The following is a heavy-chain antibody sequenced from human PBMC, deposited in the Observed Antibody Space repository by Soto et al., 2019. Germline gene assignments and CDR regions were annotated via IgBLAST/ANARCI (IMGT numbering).Heavy chain of an antibody. CDR2: IYHSGST. V-gene: IGHV4-38-2*01. J-gene: IGHJ6*02. CDR3: ARHAKSGMDV. Sequence: KTSETLSLTCAVSGYSISSGYYWGWIRQPPGKGLEWIGSIYHSGSTYYNPSLKSRVTISVDTSKNQFSLKLSSVTAADTAVYYCARHAKSGMDVWGQGTTVTVSS. CDR1: GYSISSGYY.